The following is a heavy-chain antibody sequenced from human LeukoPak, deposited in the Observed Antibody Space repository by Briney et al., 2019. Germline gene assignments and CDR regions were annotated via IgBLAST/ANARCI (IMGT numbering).Heavy chain of an antibody. CDR1: GGSFSGYY. J-gene: IGHJ4*02. Sequence: SETLSLTCAVYGGSFSGYYWSWIRQPPGKGLEWIGSICYSGSTYYNPSLKSRVTISVDMSKNQFSLKLNSVTAADTAVYYCGRQAAAGAGGDYWDQGTLVTVSS. D-gene: IGHD6-13*01. CDR2: ICYSGST. CDR3: GRQAAAGAGGDY. V-gene: IGHV4-34*01.